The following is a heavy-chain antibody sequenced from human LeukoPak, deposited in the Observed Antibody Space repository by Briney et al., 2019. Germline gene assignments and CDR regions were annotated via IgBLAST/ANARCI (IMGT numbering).Heavy chain of an antibody. D-gene: IGHD6-13*01. CDR2: MNPNSGNT. CDR3: ARDSYSSSWYDNLYYYYGMDV. Sequence: ASVKVSCKASGYTFTSYDINWVRQATGQGLEWMGWMNPNSGNTGYAQKFQGRVTMTRNTSISTAYMELSSLRSEDSAVYYCARDSYSSSWYDNLYYYYGMDVWGQGTTVTVSS. V-gene: IGHV1-8*01. CDR1: GYTFTSYD. J-gene: IGHJ6*02.